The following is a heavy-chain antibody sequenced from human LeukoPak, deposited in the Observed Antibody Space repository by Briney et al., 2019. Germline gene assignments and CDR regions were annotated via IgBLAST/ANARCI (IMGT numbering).Heavy chain of an antibody. J-gene: IGHJ4*02. V-gene: IGHV1-2*06. CDR1: GYTFTGYY. CDR2: INPNSGGT. Sequence: ASVKVSCKASGYTFTGYYMHWVRQAPGQGLEWMGRINPNSGGTNYAQKFQGRVTMTRDTSISTAYMELSRLRSDDTAVYYCARDWEQWLGFEGYWGQGTLVTVSS. CDR3: ARDWEQWLGFEGY. D-gene: IGHD5-12*01.